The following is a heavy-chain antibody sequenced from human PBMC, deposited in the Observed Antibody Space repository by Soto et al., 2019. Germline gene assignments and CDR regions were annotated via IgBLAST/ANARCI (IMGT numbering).Heavy chain of an antibody. V-gene: IGHV3-23*01. CDR3: AREITDIVLMVYAHYGMDV. J-gene: IGHJ6*02. D-gene: IGHD2-8*01. CDR1: GFNFSSYG. Sequence: TVGSLILSGAASGFNFSSYGMNWAREAPGKGLGWVSGISCSGGSTFYADSVKGRFTISRDNSKNTVYLQMNSLRAEDTAVYYCAREITDIVLMVYAHYGMDVWGQGTTVTVSS. CDR2: ISCSGGST.